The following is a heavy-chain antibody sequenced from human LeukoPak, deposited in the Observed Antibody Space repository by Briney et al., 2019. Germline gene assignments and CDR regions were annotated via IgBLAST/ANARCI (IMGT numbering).Heavy chain of an antibody. V-gene: IGHV3-48*01. D-gene: IGHD5-24*01. J-gene: IGHJ4*02. CDR2: ISSSGSTM. CDR3: ARDGRDD. CDR1: GFTFSSNS. Sequence: GGSLRLSRAASGFTFSSNSMNWVRQAPGKGLEWISYISSSGSTMYYADSVKGRFTISRDNAKNSLYLQMNSLRAEDTAVYYCARDGRDDWGQGTLVIVSS.